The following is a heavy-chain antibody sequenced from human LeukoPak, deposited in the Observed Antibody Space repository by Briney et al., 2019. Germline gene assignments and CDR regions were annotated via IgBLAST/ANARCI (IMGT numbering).Heavy chain of an antibody. Sequence: GGSLRLSCTASGFTFGDYAMSWVRQAPGKGLEWVGFIRSKAYGGTTEYAASVKGRFTISRDDSKSIAYLQMNSLKTEDTAVYYCARDGAQRGYYYYIDVWGKGNTVTVSS. D-gene: IGHD3-16*01. CDR2: IRSKAYGGTT. CDR3: ARDGAQRGYYYYIDV. V-gene: IGHV3-49*04. J-gene: IGHJ6*03. CDR1: GFTFGDYA.